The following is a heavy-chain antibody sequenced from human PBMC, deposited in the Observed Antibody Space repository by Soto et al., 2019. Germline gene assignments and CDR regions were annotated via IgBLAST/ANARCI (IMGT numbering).Heavy chain of an antibody. CDR2: IYYSGST. CDR1: GGSISSYY. CDR3: ARLHKGMVRGVMYYYAMDA. V-gene: IGHV4-59*08. Sequence: SETLSLTCTVSGGSISSYYWSWIRQPPGKGLEWIGYIYYSGSTNYNPSLKSRVTISVDTSKNQFSLKLSSVTAADTAVYYCARLHKGMVRGVMYYYAMDAWGQGTTVT. J-gene: IGHJ6*02. D-gene: IGHD3-10*01.